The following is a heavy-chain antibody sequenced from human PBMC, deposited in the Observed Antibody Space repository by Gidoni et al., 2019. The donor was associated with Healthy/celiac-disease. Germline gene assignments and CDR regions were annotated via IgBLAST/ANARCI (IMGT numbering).Heavy chain of an antibody. CDR3: ARHTELVTLDY. Sequence: EVQLVQSGAEVKKPGESLRISCQGSGSSFTRYWISWVRQMPGKGLEWMGRIDPSDSYTNYSPYCQGHVTISDEKSISTAYLQWSSLKASDTAMYYCARHTELVTLDYWGQGTLVTVSS. CDR2: IDPSDSYT. D-gene: IGHD1-1*01. V-gene: IGHV5-10-1*01. CDR1: GSSFTRYW. J-gene: IGHJ4*02.